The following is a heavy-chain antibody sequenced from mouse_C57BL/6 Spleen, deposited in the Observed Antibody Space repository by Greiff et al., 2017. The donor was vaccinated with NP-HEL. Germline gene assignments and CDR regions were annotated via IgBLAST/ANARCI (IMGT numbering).Heavy chain of an antibody. CDR2: ISYDGSN. J-gene: IGHJ4*01. CDR3: ARDLDTTVVAPMDY. D-gene: IGHD1-1*01. Sequence: EVKLVESGPGLVKPSQSLSLTCSVTGYSITSGYYWNWIRQFPGNKLEWMGYISYDGSNNYNPSLKNRISITRDTSKNQFFLKLNSVTTEDTATYYCARDLDTTVVAPMDYWGQGTSVTVSS. V-gene: IGHV3-6*01. CDR1: GYSITSGYY.